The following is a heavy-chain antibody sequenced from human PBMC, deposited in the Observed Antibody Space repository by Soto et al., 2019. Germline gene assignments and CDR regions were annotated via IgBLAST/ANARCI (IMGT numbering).Heavy chain of an antibody. CDR2: LGAARDP. CDR3: ARYYLGRLPRRADYYYAMDV. Sequence: EVQLVESGGGSVQPGESLSLSCAASGFSFRDYDMHWVRQRKGKGLEWVSALGAARDPYYVGSVKGRFSVSRDNAQNSLFRQMNNLRVDDTAVYFCARYYLGRLPRRADYYYAMDVWGRGTTVTVSS. J-gene: IGHJ6*02. CDR1: GFSFRDYD. D-gene: IGHD1-26*01. V-gene: IGHV3-13*05.